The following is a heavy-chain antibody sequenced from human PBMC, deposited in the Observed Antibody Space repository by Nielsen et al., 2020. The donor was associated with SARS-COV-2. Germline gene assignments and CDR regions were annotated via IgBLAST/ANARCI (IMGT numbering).Heavy chain of an antibody. Sequence: WIRQPPGKGLEWVAVIPYDGSNKYYADSAKGRFTISRDNSKNTLYLQMNSLRAEDTAVYYCAKDWGRYCSSTSCPLGGMDVWGQGTTVTVSS. J-gene: IGHJ6*02. D-gene: IGHD2-2*01. CDR2: IPYDGSNK. CDR3: AKDWGRYCSSTSCPLGGMDV. V-gene: IGHV3-30*04.